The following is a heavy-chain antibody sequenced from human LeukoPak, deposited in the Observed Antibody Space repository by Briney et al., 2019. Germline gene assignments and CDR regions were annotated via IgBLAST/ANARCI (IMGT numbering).Heavy chain of an antibody. J-gene: IGHJ6*03. Sequence: SQTLSLTCTVSGGSISSGSYYWSWIRQPAGKGLEWIGRIYTSGSTNYNPSLKSRVTISVDTSKNQFSLKLSSVTAADTAVYYCARAQYDYSSGSYHYYYYMDVWGKGTTVTVSS. CDR3: ARAQYDYSSGSYHYYYYMDV. V-gene: IGHV4-61*02. D-gene: IGHD3-10*01. CDR1: GGSISSGSYY. CDR2: IYTSGST.